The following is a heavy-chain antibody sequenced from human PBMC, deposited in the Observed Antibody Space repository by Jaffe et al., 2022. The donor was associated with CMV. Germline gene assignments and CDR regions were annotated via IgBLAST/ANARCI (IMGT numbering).Heavy chain of an antibody. CDR1: GLTVSYNY. CDR2: IYSGGTT. CDR3: STGGSSGWYYFDY. Sequence: EVQLVESGGGLVQPGGSLRLSCAASGLTVSYNYMSWVRQAPGKGLEWVSVIYSGGTTYYTDSVKGRFTISRDTSKNTLYLQMSSLRADDTAVYYCSTGGSSGWYYFDYWGQGTLVTVSS. J-gene: IGHJ4*02. V-gene: IGHV3-66*01. D-gene: IGHD6-19*01.